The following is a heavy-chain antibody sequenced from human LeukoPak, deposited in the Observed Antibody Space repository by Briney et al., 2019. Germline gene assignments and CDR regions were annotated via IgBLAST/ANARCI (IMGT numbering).Heavy chain of an antibody. V-gene: IGHV3-23*01. CDR2: ISGSGGST. Sequence: GGSLRLSCAAAGFTFSNYAISWVSQAPGNGLEWVSGISGSGGSTYYADSVKGRFTISRDNSKNTLYLQMNSLRAEDTAVYYCAKGSSSYYFAFHIWGQGTMVTVSS. J-gene: IGHJ3*02. CDR1: GFTFSNYA. D-gene: IGHD6-13*01. CDR3: AKGSSSYYFAFHI.